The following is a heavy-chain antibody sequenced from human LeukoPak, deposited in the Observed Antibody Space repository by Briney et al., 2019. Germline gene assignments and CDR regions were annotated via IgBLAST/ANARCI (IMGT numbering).Heavy chain of an antibody. CDR1: GGTFSSYA. Sequence: SVKVSCKTSGGTFSSYAISWVRQAPGQGLEWMGRIIPILGIANYAQKFQGRVTITADKSTSTAYMELSSLRSEDTAVYYCARDDLDYGVFFDYWGQGTLVTVSS. V-gene: IGHV1-69*04. CDR3: ARDDLDYGVFFDY. CDR2: IIPILGIA. J-gene: IGHJ4*02. D-gene: IGHD4-17*01.